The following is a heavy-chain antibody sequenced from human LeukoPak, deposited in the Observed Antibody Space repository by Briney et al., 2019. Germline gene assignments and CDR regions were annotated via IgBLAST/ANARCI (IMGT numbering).Heavy chain of an antibody. D-gene: IGHD2-2*01. CDR1: GFTFSSYA. J-gene: IGHJ4*02. CDR2: ISYDGSNK. V-gene: IGHV3-30*04. CDR3: AKDREYQVLWGYFDY. Sequence: GGSLRLSCAASGFTFSSYAMHWVRQAPGKGLEWVAVISYDGSNKYYADSVKGRFTISRDNSKNTLFLQMNSLRVEDTAVYYCAKDREYQVLWGYFDYWGQGILVTVSS.